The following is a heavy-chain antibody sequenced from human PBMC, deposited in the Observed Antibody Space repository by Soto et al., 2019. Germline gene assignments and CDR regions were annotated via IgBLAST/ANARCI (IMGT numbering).Heavy chain of an antibody. CDR1: GFTFSDYY. V-gene: IGHV3-11*05. CDR2: ISGNTIYT. D-gene: IGHD2-2*03. Sequence: QVQLEESGGGLVKPGGSLRLSCAASGFTFSDYYMSWIRQTPGKGLEWLSYISGNTIYTNYADSVKGRFTVSRDNAKTSLYLQMNSLRAEDPAVYYCARLDVKYSGVDVWGQGTTVTVSS. CDR3: ARLDVKYSGVDV. J-gene: IGHJ6*02.